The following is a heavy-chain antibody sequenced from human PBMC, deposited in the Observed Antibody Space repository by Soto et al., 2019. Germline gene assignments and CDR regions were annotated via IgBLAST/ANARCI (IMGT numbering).Heavy chain of an antibody. CDR2: ISGSGGST. V-gene: IGHV3-23*01. D-gene: IGHD6-13*01. CDR3: AKGGYGSSWYTRAFDI. Sequence: GGSLRLSCAASGFTFSSYAMSWVRQAPGKGLEWVSAISGSGGSTYYADSVKGRFTISRDNSKNTLYLQMNSLRAEDTAVYYCAKGGYGSSWYTRAFDIWGQGTMVTVSS. CDR1: GFTFSSYA. J-gene: IGHJ3*02.